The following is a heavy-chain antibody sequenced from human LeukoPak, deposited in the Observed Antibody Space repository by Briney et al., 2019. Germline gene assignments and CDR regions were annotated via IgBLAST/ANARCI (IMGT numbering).Heavy chain of an antibody. CDR2: ISSSGSTI. CDR1: GFTFSSYE. Sequence: PGGSLRLSCAASGFTFSSYEMNWVRQAPGKGPEWVSYISSSGSTIYYADSVKGRFTISRDNAKNSLYLQMNSLRAEDTAVYYCARGGTLEYFQHWGQGTLVTVSS. V-gene: IGHV3-48*03. J-gene: IGHJ1*01. CDR3: ARGGTLEYFQH.